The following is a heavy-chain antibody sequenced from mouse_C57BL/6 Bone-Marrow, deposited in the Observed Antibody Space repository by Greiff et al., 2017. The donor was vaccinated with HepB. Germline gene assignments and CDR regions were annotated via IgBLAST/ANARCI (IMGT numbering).Heavy chain of an antibody. CDR2: ISSGGSYN. D-gene: IGHD1-1*01. Sequence: EVKLMESGGDLVKPGGSLKLSCAASGFTFSSYGMSWVRQTPDKRLEWVATISSGGSYNYYPDSGKGRFTISRDNAKNTLYQQMSSQKSEDTSMDYCARQGVADYWGQGTTLTVSS. CDR1: GFTFSSYG. CDR3: ARQGVADY. J-gene: IGHJ2*01. V-gene: IGHV5-6*01.